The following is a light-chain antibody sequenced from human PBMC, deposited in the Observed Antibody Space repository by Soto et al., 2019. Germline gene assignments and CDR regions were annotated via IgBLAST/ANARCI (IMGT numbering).Light chain of an antibody. CDR3: QQYGSSPQT. Sequence: IVLTQSPGTLSLSPGEIATLSCRASQSVSSSYLAWYQQKPGQAPRLLIYGASSRATGIPDRFSGSGSGTDFTLTISRLEPEDFAVDYCQQYGSSPQTFGQGTKVDIK. V-gene: IGKV3-20*01. CDR1: QSVSSSY. CDR2: GAS. J-gene: IGKJ1*01.